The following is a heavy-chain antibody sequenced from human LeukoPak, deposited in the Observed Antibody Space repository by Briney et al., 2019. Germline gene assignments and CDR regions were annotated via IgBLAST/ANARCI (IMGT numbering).Heavy chain of an antibody. V-gene: IGHV4-34*01. Sequence: SETLSLTCAVYGGSFSGYYWSWIRQLPGKGLEWIGEINHSGSTNYNPSLKSRVTISVDTSKNQFSLKLSSVTAADTAVYYCARVQRKRGIVGPTLYYMDVWGEGTTVTVSS. CDR1: GGSFSGYY. J-gene: IGHJ6*03. D-gene: IGHD1-26*01. CDR3: ARVQRKRGIVGPTLYYMDV. CDR2: INHSGST.